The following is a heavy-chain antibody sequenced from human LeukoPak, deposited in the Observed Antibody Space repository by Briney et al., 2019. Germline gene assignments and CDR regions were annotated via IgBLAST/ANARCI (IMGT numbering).Heavy chain of an antibody. CDR2: ISSSSTYX. V-gene: IGHV3-21*01. CDR1: GFTFSTYS. Sequence: XSGFTFSTYSMNWVRQAPGKGLEWVSSISSSSTYXHSADSVKGRFIISRDDAKNSLYLQMNSLGAEDTAVYYXXXXXXPXXXXFDIWGXGXLVTVSS. J-gene: IGHJ3*02. CDR3: XXXXXPXXXXFDI.